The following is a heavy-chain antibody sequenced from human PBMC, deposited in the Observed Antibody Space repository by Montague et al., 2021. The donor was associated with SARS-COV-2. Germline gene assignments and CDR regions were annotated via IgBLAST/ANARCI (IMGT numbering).Heavy chain of an antibody. CDR2: IYYTGST. V-gene: IGHV4-39*07. CDR3: ARSVDPGSTVSYHY. D-gene: IGHD4-11*01. Sequence: SETLSLTCTFSGGSISTIVNFWGWIRQPPGKGLEWIGSIYYTGSTYHNPSLKSRVTMSVDTSKNQFSLKLSSVTAADTAVYYCARSVDPGSTVSYHYWGQGTLVTVSS. J-gene: IGHJ4*02. CDR1: GGSISTIVNF.